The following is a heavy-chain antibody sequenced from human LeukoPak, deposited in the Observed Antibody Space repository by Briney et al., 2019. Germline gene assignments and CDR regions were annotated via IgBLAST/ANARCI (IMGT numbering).Heavy chain of an antibody. J-gene: IGHJ4*02. CDR3: ASLECGGDCYSGKN. CDR1: VYTFTGYY. CDR2: IHPNSGGT. Sequence: ASVKVSCKASVYTFTGYYMHWVRQAPGQGLEWMGWIHPNSGGTNYAQKFQGSVTMTRDTSISTAYMELSRLRSDDTAVYYCASLECGGDCYSGKNWGQGTLVTVSS. V-gene: IGHV1-2*02. D-gene: IGHD2-21*02.